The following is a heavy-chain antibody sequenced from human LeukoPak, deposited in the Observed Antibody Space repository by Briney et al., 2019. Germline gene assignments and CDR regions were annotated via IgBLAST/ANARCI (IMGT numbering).Heavy chain of an antibody. J-gene: IGHJ4*02. CDR1: GFSFSTYA. V-gene: IGHV3-23*01. D-gene: IGHD5/OR15-5a*01. CDR3: AKGLVFHDNYFDN. CDR2: IGGSDDST. Sequence: PGGSLRLSCVASGFSFSTYAMNWVRQVPGKGLEWVSTIGGSDDSTSYADSVKGRFTISSDFSKNTLYLQMNSLRAEDTAVYFCAKGLVFHDNYFDNWGQGTLVTVS.